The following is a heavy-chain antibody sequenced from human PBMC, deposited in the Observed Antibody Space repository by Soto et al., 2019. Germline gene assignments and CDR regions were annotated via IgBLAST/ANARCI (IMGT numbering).Heavy chain of an antibody. D-gene: IGHD3-10*01. Sequence: QVQLQQWGAGLLKPSEILSLTCAVYGGSFSGYYWTWIRQSPGKGLEWIGEINDSGSTNYNPSLRSRVTIAVDTSKKQVSLKLKSVSAADTAVYYCARGLLVWFGELSRRGDHYSYMDVGGKGTTVTVSS. J-gene: IGHJ6*03. CDR2: INDSGST. V-gene: IGHV4-34*01. CDR3: ARGLLVWFGELSRRGDHYSYMDV. CDR1: GGSFSGYY.